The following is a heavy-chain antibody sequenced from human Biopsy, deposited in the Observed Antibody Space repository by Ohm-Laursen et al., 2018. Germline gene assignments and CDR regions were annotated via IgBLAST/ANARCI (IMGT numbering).Heavy chain of an antibody. Sequence: GSLSLTCTVSGGSFTGHYWSWIRQPPGKGLEWIGHISCTGYTSYNASLKSRVTISVDTSRNHFSLRLSSLTAADTAVYYCARGSNDFGGLYFPRWGQGTLLTVSS. CDR3: ARGSNDFGGLYFPR. CDR1: GGSFTGHY. D-gene: IGHD4-23*01. J-gene: IGHJ4*02. CDR2: ISCTGYT. V-gene: IGHV4-59*11.